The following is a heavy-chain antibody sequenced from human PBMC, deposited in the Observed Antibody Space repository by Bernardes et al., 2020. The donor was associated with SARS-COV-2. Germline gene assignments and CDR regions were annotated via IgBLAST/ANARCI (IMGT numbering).Heavy chain of an antibody. D-gene: IGHD3-3*01. CDR3: ARGRLWSGYYGGDFYYAMDV. Sequence: ASVKVSCKASGYTFTTYGITWVRQAPGQGLEWMGWISAYNGKTTYAQKVKDRVTMTTDTSTRTGHMELRSLRADDTAVYYCARGRLWSGYYGGDFYYAMDVWGKGTTVTVSS. CDR2: ISAYNGKT. V-gene: IGHV1-18*01. CDR1: GYTFTTYG. J-gene: IGHJ6*04.